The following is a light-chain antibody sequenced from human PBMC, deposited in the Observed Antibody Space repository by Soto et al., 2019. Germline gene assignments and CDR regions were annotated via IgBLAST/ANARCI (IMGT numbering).Light chain of an antibody. CDR3: AAWDDSLNGYV. CDR1: SSNIGTKT. J-gene: IGLJ1*01. CDR2: SNN. V-gene: IGLV1-44*01. Sequence: QSVLTQPHSASGTPGQRVTISCSGSSSNIGTKTVNWYQQLPGTAPKLLIYSNNQRPSGVPDRFSVSKSGTSASLAISGLQSADEADYYCAAWDDSLNGYVFGTGTKITVL.